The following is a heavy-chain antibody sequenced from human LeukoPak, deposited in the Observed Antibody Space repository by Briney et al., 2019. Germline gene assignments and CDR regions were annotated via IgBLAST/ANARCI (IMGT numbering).Heavy chain of an antibody. CDR2: IYSGGST. CDR3: ARWGVVRGVIAPLYYYGMDV. J-gene: IGHJ6*04. V-gene: IGHV3-53*01. Sequence: GGSLRLSCAASGFTVSSNYMSWVRQAPGKGLEWVSVIYSGGSTYYADSVKGRFTISRDNSKNTLYLQMNSLRAEDTAVYYCARWGVVRGVIAPLYYYGMDVWGKGTTVTVSS. D-gene: IGHD3-10*01. CDR1: GFTVSSNY.